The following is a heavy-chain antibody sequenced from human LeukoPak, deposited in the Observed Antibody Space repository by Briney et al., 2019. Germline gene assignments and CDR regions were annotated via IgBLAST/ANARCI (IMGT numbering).Heavy chain of an antibody. CDR3: VSPHHPGRCFHP. Sequence: GGSLRLSCAASGFTFNTYSMNWVRQAPGKGLEWVSSISSTSTHIKYADSVKGRFTISRDNAKNSLYLQMNSLTAEDTAVHYCVSPHHPGRCFHPSAQGTLVTVSS. V-gene: IGHV3-21*01. CDR2: ISSTSTHI. J-gene: IGHJ5*02. CDR1: GFTFNTYS.